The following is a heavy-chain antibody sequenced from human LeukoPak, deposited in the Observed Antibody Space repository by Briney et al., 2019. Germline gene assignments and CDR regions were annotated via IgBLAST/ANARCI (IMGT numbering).Heavy chain of an antibody. D-gene: IGHD3-10*01. CDR2: INIDGST. V-gene: IGHV3-74*01. Sequence: GGSLRLSCAASGFTFRNYWMHWVRQAPGKGLVWVSRINIDGSTRYADSVEGRFTISRDNARNTLYLQMNSLRAEDTAVYYCARAGGSGWFDPWGQGTLVTVSS. CDR3: ARAGGSGWFDP. J-gene: IGHJ5*02. CDR1: GFTFRNYW.